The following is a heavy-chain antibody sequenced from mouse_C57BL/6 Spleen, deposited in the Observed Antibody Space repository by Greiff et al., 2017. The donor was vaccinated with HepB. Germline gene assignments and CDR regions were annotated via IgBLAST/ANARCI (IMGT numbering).Heavy chain of an antibody. CDR2: IDPETGGT. CDR1: GYTFTDYE. Sequence: QVQLQQSGAELVRPGASVTLSCKASGYTFTDYEMHWVKQTPVRGLEWIGAIDPETGGTAYNQKFKGKAILTADKSSSTAYMELRSLTSEDSAVYYCTRRGFITTPPGFFDYWGQGTTLTVSS. V-gene: IGHV1-15*01. D-gene: IGHD1-1*01. J-gene: IGHJ2*01. CDR3: TRRGFITTPPGFFDY.